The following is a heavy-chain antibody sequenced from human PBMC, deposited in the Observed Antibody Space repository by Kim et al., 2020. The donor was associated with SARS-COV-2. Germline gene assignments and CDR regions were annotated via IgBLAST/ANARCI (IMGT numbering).Heavy chain of an antibody. CDR3: TRMGSQLYYYYGMDV. V-gene: IGHV3-49*02. Sequence: ASVKGRFTISRDDSKSIAYLQMNSLEYEDTAEYYCTRMGSQLYYYYGMDVWGQGTTVTVSS. J-gene: IGHJ6*02. D-gene: IGHD1-1*01.